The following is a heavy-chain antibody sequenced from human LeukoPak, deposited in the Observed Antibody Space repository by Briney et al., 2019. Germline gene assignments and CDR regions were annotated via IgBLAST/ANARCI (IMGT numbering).Heavy chain of an antibody. Sequence: ASVKVYCMASGYTFTSCDINWVRQATGQGLEWMGWMNPNSGNTGYAQKFQGRVTMTRNASISTAYMELSSLRSEDTAVYYCARGPKGGSYAFDIWGQGTMVTVSS. D-gene: IGHD3-10*01. V-gene: IGHV1-8*01. CDR1: GYTFTSCD. CDR2: MNPNSGNT. J-gene: IGHJ3*02. CDR3: ARGPKGGSYAFDI.